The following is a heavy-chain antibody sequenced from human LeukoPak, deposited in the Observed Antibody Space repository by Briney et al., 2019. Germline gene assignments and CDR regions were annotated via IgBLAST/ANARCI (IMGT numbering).Heavy chain of an antibody. CDR3: AIGGRFGLLDY. CDR1: GFTFSSYW. D-gene: IGHD3-10*01. J-gene: IGHJ4*02. V-gene: IGHV3-7*01. Sequence: GGSLRLSCAASGFTFSSYWMSLVRQAPGKGLEWVANIKQDGSEKYYVDSVKGRFTIPRDNAKNSLYLQMNSLRADDTAVYYCAIGGRFGLLDYWGQGTLVTVSS. CDR2: IKQDGSEK.